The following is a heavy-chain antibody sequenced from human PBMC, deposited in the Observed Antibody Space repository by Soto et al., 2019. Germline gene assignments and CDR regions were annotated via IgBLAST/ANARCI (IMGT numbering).Heavy chain of an antibody. CDR3: ARGGSYASGSYYSSG. D-gene: IGHD3-10*01. V-gene: IGHV4-34*01. CDR2: INHSGST. J-gene: IGHJ4*02. Sequence: PSETLSLTCAVYGGSFSGYYWSWIRQPPGKGLEWIGEINHSGSTNGNPSLKSRVTISVDTSKNQFSLKLSFVTAADTAVYYCARGGSYASGSYYSSGWGQGTLVTVSS. CDR1: GGSFSGYY.